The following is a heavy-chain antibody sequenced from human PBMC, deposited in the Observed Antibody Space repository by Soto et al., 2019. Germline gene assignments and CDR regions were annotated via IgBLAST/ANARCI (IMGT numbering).Heavy chain of an antibody. J-gene: IGHJ2*01. V-gene: IGHV1-69*12. CDR3: ARGNHRWLQLWYFDL. CDR1: GGTFSSYT. Sequence: QVQLVQSGAEVKKPGSSVTVSCKASGGTFSSYTISWVRQAPGQGLEWMGGIIPIFGTANYAQKFQGRVTSTAYESTSTATMELSSLRSEDTAVYYCARGNHRWLQLWYFDLWGRGTLVTVSS. CDR2: IIPIFGTA. D-gene: IGHD5-12*01.